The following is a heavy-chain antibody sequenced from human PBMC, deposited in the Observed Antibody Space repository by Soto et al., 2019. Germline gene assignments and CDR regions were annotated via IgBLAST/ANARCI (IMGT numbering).Heavy chain of an antibody. CDR2: INAGNGNT. CDR1: GYTFTSYA. D-gene: IGHD6-6*01. CDR3: ARGGGGYSSSGDWFDP. V-gene: IGHV1-3*01. Sequence: QVQLVQSGAEVKKPGASVKVSCKASGYTFTSYAMHWVRQAPGQRLEWMGWINAGNGNTKYSQKFQGRVTITRDTSASTAYMELGSLGSEDTAVYYCARGGGGYSSSGDWFDPWGQGTLVTVSS. J-gene: IGHJ5*02.